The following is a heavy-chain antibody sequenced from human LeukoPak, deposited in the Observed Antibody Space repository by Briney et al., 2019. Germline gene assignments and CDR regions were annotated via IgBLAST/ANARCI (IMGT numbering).Heavy chain of an antibody. V-gene: IGHV4-39*01. CDR1: GGSISSSSYY. J-gene: IGHJ4*02. D-gene: IGHD3-10*01. CDR2: IYYYGST. Sequence: KPAETLSLTCTVSGGSISSSSYYWGWIRQPPGKGLEWIWSIYYYGSTYYNPSLKSRVTIAVDTSKNQFSLKLSSVPAADTAVYYCARRYGSGSHIFDYWGQGTLVTVSS. CDR3: ARRYGSGSHIFDY.